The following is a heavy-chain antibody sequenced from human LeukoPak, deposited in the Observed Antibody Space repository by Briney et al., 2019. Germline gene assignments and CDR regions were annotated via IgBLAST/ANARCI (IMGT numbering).Heavy chain of an antibody. CDR3: ATGGLGPAGLRFLEWFFDY. CDR1: GYTLTELS. V-gene: IGHV1-24*01. J-gene: IGHJ4*02. D-gene: IGHD3-3*01. CDR2: FDPEDGET. Sequence: ASVKVSCKVSGYTLTELSMHWVRQAPGKGLEWMGGFDPEDGETIYAQKFQGRVTMTEDTSTDTAYMELSSLRSEDTAVYYCATGGLGPAGLRFLEWFFDYWGQGTLVTVSS.